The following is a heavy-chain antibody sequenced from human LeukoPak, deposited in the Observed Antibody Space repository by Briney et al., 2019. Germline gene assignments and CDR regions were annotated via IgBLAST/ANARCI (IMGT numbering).Heavy chain of an antibody. J-gene: IGHJ4*02. CDR3: ARDSYGSADY. V-gene: IGHV3-48*03. D-gene: IGHD3-10*01. CDR2: ISSSSTTI. Sequence: GGSLRLSCAASGFTFSSYEMNWVRQAPGKGLEWVSYISSSSTTIYYADSVKGRFTISRDSAKDSLYLQMNSLRVEDTAVYYCARDSYGSADYWGQGTLVTVSS. CDR1: GFTFSSYE.